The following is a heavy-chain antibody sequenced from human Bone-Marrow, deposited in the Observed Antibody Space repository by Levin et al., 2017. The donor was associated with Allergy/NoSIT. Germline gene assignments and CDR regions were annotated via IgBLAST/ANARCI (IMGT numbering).Heavy chain of an antibody. Sequence: GESLKISCKTSGYLFIGYYMHWLRQAPGQGLEWMGWINPNSGDTHFAQDFQGRLTLTSQRSLNTAYMELRSLRSDDTAMYYCAKTGSMWELDYGGQGTLVSVAS. D-gene: IGHD1-26*01. CDR3: AKTGSMWELDY. J-gene: IGHJ4*02. CDR1: GYLFIGYY. CDR2: INPNSGDT. V-gene: IGHV1-2*02.